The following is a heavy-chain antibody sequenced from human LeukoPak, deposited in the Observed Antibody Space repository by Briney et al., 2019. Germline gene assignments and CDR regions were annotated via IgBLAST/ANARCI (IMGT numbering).Heavy chain of an antibody. J-gene: IGHJ4*02. CDR2: IYTSGST. Sequence: SETLSLTCTVSGGSISSGSFYWSWIRQPAGKGLEWIGRIYTSGSTNYNPSLKSRVTISVDTSKNQFSLKLSSVTAADTAVYYCARQGGVVIWFDYWGQGTLVTVSS. V-gene: IGHV4-61*02. CDR1: GGSISSGSFY. CDR3: ARQGGVVIWFDY. D-gene: IGHD2-21*01.